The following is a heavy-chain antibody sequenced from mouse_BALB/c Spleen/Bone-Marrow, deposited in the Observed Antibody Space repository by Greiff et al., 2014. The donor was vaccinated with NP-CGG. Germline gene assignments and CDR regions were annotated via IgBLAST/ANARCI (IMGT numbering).Heavy chain of an antibody. J-gene: IGHJ4*01. CDR3: SRLDGYYPYYAMDY. D-gene: IGHD2-3*01. Sequence: VKLMESGAELVRPGSSVKISCKASGYAFSSYWMNWVKQRPGQGLEWIGQIYPGDGDTNYNGKFKGKATLTADKSSSAAYMQLSSLTSEDSAVYFFSRLDGYYPYYAMDYWGQGTSVTVSS. CDR2: IYPGDGDT. CDR1: GYAFSSYW. V-gene: IGHV1-80*01.